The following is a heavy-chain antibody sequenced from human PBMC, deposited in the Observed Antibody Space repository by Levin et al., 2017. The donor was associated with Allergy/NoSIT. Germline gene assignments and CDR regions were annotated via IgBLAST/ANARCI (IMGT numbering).Heavy chain of an antibody. CDR1: GFTFSSYG. J-gene: IGHJ4*02. D-gene: IGHD6-13*01. CDR3: AKSLQLVPLSDY. V-gene: IGHV3-30*18. CDR2: ISYDGSNK. Sequence: PGGSLRLSCAASGFTFSSYGMHWVRQAPGKGLEWVAVISYDGSNKYYADSVKGRFTISRDNSKNTLYLQMNSLRAEDTAVYYCAKSLQLVPLSDYWGQGTLVTVSS.